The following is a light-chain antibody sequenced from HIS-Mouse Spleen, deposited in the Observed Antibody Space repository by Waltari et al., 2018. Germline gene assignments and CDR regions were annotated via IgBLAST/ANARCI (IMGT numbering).Light chain of an antibody. J-gene: IGLJ3*02. CDR1: SLDVGSYNL. V-gene: IGLV2-23*01. CDR2: EGS. Sequence: QSALTQPASVSGSPGQSITISCPGTSLDVGSYNLFSWYQQHPGKAPKLMIYEGSKRPSGVSNRFSGSKSGNTASLTISGLQAEDEADYYCCSYAGSSTWVFGGGTKLTVL. CDR3: CSYAGSSTWV.